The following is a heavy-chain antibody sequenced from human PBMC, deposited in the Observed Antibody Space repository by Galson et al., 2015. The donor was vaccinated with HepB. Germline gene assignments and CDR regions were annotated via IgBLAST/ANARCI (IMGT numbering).Heavy chain of an antibody. D-gene: IGHD2-2*01. CDR1: GFSLSTSGMC. V-gene: IGHV2-70*01. CDR2: IDWDDDK. CDR3: ARYYCSSTSCYVNAFDI. J-gene: IGHJ3*02. Sequence: PALVKPTQTLTLTCTFSGFSLSTSGMCVSWIRQPPGKALEWLALIDWDDDKYYSTSLKTRLTIAKDTSKNQVVLTMTNMDPVDTATYYCARYYCSSTSCYVNAFDIWGQGTMVTVSS.